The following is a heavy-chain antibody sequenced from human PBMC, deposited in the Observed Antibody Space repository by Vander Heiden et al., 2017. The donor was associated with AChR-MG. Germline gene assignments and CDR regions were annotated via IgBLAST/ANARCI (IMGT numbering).Heavy chain of an antibody. J-gene: IGHJ3*02. D-gene: IGHD3-10*01. V-gene: IGHV2-5*02. CDR1: GFSLSTSGVG. Sequence: QITLKESGPTLVKPTQTLTLTCTFSGFSLSTSGVGGGWLRQPPGKALEWLALIYWDDDKRYSPSLKSRLTITKDTSKNQVVLTMTNMDPVDTATYYCAHKKYYYGSGSYFSKNAWGRTPQNAFDIWGQGTMVTVSS. CDR2: IYWDDDK. CDR3: AHKKYYYGSGSYFSKNAWGRTPQNAFDI.